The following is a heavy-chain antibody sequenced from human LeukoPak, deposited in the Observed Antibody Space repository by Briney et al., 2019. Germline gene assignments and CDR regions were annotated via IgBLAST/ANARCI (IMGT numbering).Heavy chain of an antibody. D-gene: IGHD1-26*01. CDR1: GFTFSSYD. CDR3: ARDRGGWEFDY. J-gene: IGHJ4*02. Sequence: GGSLRLSCAASGFTFSSYDINWVRQAPGKGLEWASSITRSSSYINYADSVRGRFTISRDNAKNSLYLQMNSLRAEDTAVYYCARDRGGWEFDYWGQGTLVTASS. CDR2: ITRSSSYI. V-gene: IGHV3-21*01.